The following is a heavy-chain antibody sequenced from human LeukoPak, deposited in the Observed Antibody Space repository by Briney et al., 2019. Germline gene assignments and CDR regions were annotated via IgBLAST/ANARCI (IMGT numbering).Heavy chain of an antibody. J-gene: IGHJ3*02. CDR2: ISGSGGST. D-gene: IGHD3-22*01. V-gene: IGHV3-23*01. CDR3: AKGPYYYDSSAYHYGAFDI. CDR1: GFNFSDYY. Sequence: GGSLRLSCVASGFNFSDYYMSWVRQAPGKGLEWVSTISGSGGSTYHADSVKGRFTISRDNSKNTLYLQMNSLRAEDTAVYYCAKGPYYYDSSAYHYGAFDIWGQGTMVTVSS.